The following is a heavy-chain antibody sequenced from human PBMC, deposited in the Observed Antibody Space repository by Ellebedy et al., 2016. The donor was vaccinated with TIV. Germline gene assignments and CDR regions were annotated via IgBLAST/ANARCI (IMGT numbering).Heavy chain of an antibody. CDR1: GFTFDDYA. Sequence: GGSLRLXCAASGFTFDDYAMHWVRQAPGKGLEWVSGISWNSGSIGYADSVKGRFTISRDNAKNSLYLQMNSLRAEDTAVYYCARRYYDILTGYHHYFDCWGQGTLVTVSS. D-gene: IGHD3-9*01. J-gene: IGHJ4*02. CDR2: ISWNSGSI. V-gene: IGHV3-9*01. CDR3: ARRYYDILTGYHHYFDC.